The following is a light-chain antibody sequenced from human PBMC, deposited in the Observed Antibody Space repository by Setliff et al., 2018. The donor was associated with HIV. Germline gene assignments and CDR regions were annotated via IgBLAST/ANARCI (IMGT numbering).Light chain of an antibody. CDR2: KDS. V-gene: IGLV3-25*03. J-gene: IGLJ1*01. CDR3: QSADSSGTYV. Sequence: SYELTQPPPVSVSPGQTARITCSGDALPKQYAYWYQQKPGQAPVLVIYKDSERPSGIPERFSGSSSGTTVTLTISGFQAEDEADYYCQSADSSGTYVFGTGTKVTVL. CDR1: ALPKQY.